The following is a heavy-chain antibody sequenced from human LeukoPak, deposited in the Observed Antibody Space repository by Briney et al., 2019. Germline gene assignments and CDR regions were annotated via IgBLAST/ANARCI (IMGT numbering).Heavy chain of an antibody. J-gene: IGHJ4*02. Sequence: SETLSLTCTVSGGSISSYYWSWTRQPPGKGLEWIGYIYYSGSTNYNPSLKSRVTISVDTSKNQFSLELSSVTAADTAVYYCAREDYYAQYSDYWGQGTLVTVSS. CDR1: GGSISSYY. CDR2: IYYSGST. CDR3: AREDYYAQYSDY. D-gene: IGHD3-10*01. V-gene: IGHV4-59*01.